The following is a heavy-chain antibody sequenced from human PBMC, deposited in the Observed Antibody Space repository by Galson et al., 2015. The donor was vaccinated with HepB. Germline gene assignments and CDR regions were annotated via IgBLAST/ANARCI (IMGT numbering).Heavy chain of an antibody. CDR3: ARANGELDY. Sequence: SLRLSCAASGFTFSGYEMNWVRQAPGKGLEWVSYISNSGDTIYDADSVKGRFIISRDNSKNSVYLQMNSLRVEDTAVYYCARANGELDYWGQGTLVTVSS. D-gene: IGHD4-17*01. CDR2: ISNSGDTI. V-gene: IGHV3-48*03. CDR1: GFTFSGYE. J-gene: IGHJ4*02.